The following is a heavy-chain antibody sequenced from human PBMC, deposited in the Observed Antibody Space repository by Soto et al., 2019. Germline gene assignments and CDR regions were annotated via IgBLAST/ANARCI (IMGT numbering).Heavy chain of an antibody. D-gene: IGHD3-22*01. CDR2: FDPEDGET. V-gene: IGHV1-24*01. CDR3: ATDLKYYYDSSGYYGY. CDR1: GYTLNELS. Sequence: ASVKVSCKVSGYTLNELSMHWVRQAPGKGLEWMGGFDPEDGETIYAQKFQGRVTMTEDTSTDTAYMELSSLRSEDTAVYYCATDLKYYYDSSGYYGYWGQGTLVTVSS. J-gene: IGHJ4*02.